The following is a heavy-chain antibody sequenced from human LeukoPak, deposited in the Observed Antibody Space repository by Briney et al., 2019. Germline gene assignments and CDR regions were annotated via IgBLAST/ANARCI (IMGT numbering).Heavy chain of an antibody. J-gene: IGHJ5*02. CDR1: GGSFSGYY. V-gene: IGHV4-34*01. Sequence: SETLSLTRAVYGGSFSGYYWSWIRQPPGKGLEWIGEINHSGSTNYNPSLKSRVTISVDTSKNQFSLKLSSVTAADTAVYYCARLRDDYVWGSYRYTAWFDPWGQGTLVTVSS. D-gene: IGHD3-16*02. CDR2: INHSGST. CDR3: ARLRDDYVWGSYRYTAWFDP.